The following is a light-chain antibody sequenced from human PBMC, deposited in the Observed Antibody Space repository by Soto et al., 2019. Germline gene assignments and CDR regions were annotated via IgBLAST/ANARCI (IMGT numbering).Light chain of an antibody. Sequence: QSVLTQPPSASGTPGQRVTISCSGSSSNIGNNYVYWYQMVPGTAPKLLIYRNNQRPSGVPDRFSGSKSGTSASLAIRGLRSEDEADYYCAAWDDSLSGRGVFGGGTKVTVL. CDR3: AAWDDSLSGRGV. J-gene: IGLJ2*01. CDR1: SSNIGNNY. CDR2: RNN. V-gene: IGLV1-47*01.